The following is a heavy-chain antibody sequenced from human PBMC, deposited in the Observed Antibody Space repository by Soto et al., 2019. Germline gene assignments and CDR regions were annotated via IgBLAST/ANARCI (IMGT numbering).Heavy chain of an antibody. CDR3: ASPTMTSTSFYYAMDV. Sequence: GESLKISCKTSGHRFTTYWISWVRQMPGKGLEYMGKINPTDSETNYSPSFEGHVTLSVDRSTSTAYVRWNSLKASDTAMYYCASPTMTSTSFYYAMDVWGQGTTVTVSS. CDR2: INPTDSET. V-gene: IGHV5-10-1*01. J-gene: IGHJ6*02. CDR1: GHRFTTYW. D-gene: IGHD4-17*01.